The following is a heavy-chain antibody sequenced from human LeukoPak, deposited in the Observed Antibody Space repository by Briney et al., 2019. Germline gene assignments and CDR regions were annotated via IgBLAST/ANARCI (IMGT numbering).Heavy chain of an antibody. D-gene: IGHD1-14*01. CDR3: AKDIATGNRLYYFDY. Sequence: GGSLRLSCAASGFTFDDYAMHWVRQAPGKGLEWVSGISWNSGSIGYADSVKGRFTISRDNAKNPLYLQMNSLRAEDTALYYCAKDIATGNRLYYFDYWGQGTLVTVSS. CDR2: ISWNSGSI. J-gene: IGHJ4*02. V-gene: IGHV3-9*01. CDR1: GFTFDDYA.